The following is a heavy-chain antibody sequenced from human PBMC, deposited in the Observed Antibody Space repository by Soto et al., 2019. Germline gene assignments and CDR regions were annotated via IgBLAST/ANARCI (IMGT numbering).Heavy chain of an antibody. D-gene: IGHD1-26*01. CDR3: AKLITAATSY. J-gene: IGHJ4*02. V-gene: IGHV3-23*01. Sequence: PGGSLRLSCAASGFAFSTYAMSWVRQSPGQGLEWVSAISGSGGNTYYADSVKGRFTISRDNSKSTLYLQMNSLRAEDTAVYYCAKLITAATSYWGQGTLVTVSS. CDR2: ISGSGGNT. CDR1: GFAFSTYA.